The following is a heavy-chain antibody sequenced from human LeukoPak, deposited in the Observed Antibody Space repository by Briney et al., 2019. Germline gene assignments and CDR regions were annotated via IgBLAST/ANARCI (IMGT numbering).Heavy chain of an antibody. CDR3: ARGTRGDYVYHRGNFLRMVYYYYMDV. CDR2: INHSGST. CDR1: GGFFSGYY. D-gene: IGHD4-17*01. Sequence: PSETLSLTCAVYGGFFSGYYWSWLRQPPGKGLEWIGEINHSGSTNYNPSLKSGVTISVDRPKNQLSLKLSSVTAADTAVYYCARGTRGDYVYHRGNFLRMVYYYYMDVWGKGATGTVSS. V-gene: IGHV4-34*01. J-gene: IGHJ6*03.